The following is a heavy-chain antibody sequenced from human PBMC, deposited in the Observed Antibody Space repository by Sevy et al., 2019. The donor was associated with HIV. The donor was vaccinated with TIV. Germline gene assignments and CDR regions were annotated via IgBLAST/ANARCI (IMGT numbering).Heavy chain of an antibody. Sequence: GESLKISCAASGFTFDTYWMGWVRQAPGRGLEWVASIDPRGTERDYLDSLKGRFTISRDNAKNSLYLQMHSLKAGDTALYYCVRVLWDVLVVPAATPSPWLDSWGQRTLVTVSS. CDR1: GFTFDTYW. J-gene: IGHJ5*01. CDR2: IDPRGTER. V-gene: IGHV3-7*03. CDR3: VRVLWDVLVVPAATPSPWLDS. D-gene: IGHD1-26*01.